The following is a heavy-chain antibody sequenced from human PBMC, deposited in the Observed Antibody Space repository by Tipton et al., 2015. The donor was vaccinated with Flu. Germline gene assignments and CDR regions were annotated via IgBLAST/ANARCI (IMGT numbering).Heavy chain of an antibody. D-gene: IGHD6-13*01. V-gene: IGHV4-4*07. CDR1: GGSISSYY. CDR2: IYTSGST. CDR3: ARGGSSSSLYAECFQH. Sequence: TLSLTCTVSGGSISSYYWSWIRQPAGKGLEWIGRIYTSGSTNYNPSLKSRVTMSVDTSKNQFSLKLSSVTAADTAVYYCARGGSSSSLYAECFQHWGQGTLVTVSS. J-gene: IGHJ1*01.